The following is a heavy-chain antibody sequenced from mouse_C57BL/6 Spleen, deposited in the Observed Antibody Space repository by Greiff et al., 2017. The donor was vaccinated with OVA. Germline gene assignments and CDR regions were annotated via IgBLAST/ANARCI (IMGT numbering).Heavy chain of an antibody. CDR2: INPSNGGT. V-gene: IGHV1-53*01. D-gene: IGHD3-1*01. J-gene: IGHJ4*01. CDR1: GYTFTSYW. Sequence: QVQLKQPGSELVKPGASVKLSCKASGYTFTSYWMHWVKQRPGQGLEWIGNINPSNGGTTYNEKFKSKATPNVDQTSSTAYMHLSSLTSEDSAVDYCARGSWSGAMDYWGQGTSVTVSS. CDR3: ARGSWSGAMDY.